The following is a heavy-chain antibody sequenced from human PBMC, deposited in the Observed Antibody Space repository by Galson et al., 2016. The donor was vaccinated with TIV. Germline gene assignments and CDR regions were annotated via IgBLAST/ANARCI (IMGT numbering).Heavy chain of an antibody. V-gene: IGHV3-74*01. CDR2: INPDGSST. J-gene: IGHJ2*01. Sequence: SCAASGFAFSTYALNWVRQVPGRGLLWVSRINPDGSSTNYADSVKGRFTLSRDNAKQTLFLQMTSLRAEDTAVYYCLREVWGSRYWYFDLWGRGTLVTVSS. CDR1: GFAFSTYA. CDR3: LREVWGSRYWYFDL. D-gene: IGHD7-27*01.